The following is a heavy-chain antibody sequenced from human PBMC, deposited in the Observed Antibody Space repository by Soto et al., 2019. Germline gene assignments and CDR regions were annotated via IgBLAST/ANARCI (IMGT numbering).Heavy chain of an antibody. CDR2: ISHDASNQ. CDR3: AKDRQPYVDYAGLGLWY. CDR1: KFTFSSYG. D-gene: IGHD4-17*01. J-gene: IGHJ4*02. Sequence: QVQLVESGGGAVQPGRSLRLSCVTSKFTFSSYGMHWVRQAPGKGLEWVALISHDASNQYYGDSVKGRFTISRDNSKNTLYLQMNSLRDEDTAVYYCAKDRQPYVDYAGLGLWYWGQGTLVTVFS. V-gene: IGHV3-30*18.